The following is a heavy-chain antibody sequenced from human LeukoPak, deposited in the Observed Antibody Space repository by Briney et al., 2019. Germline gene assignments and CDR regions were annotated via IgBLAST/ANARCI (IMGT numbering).Heavy chain of an antibody. CDR1: VGSISSGEYY. V-gene: IGHV4-30-4*01. D-gene: IGHD4-17*01. J-gene: IGHJ4*02. CDR2: IYYSGST. CDR3: ASEDYGDYGRFVDY. Sequence: SQALSLTCTVSVGSISSGEYYWGWIRQPPGKGLEWIGYIYYSGSTYYNPSLKSRVPNSVDTSKNQFPLKLSSVTAADADVYDCASEDYGDYGRFVDYWGQGTLVTVSS.